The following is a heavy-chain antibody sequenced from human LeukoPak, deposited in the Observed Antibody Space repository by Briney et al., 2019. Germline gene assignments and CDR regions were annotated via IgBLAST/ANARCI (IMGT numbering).Heavy chain of an antibody. Sequence: SETLSLTCAVSGGSISSGGYSWSWIRQPPGKGLEWIGYIYHSGSTYYNPSLKSRVTISVDMSKNQFSLKLSSVTAADTAVYYCARHLGGPLRSHFDYWGQGTLVTVSS. CDR1: GGSISSGGYS. J-gene: IGHJ4*02. CDR2: IYHSGST. D-gene: IGHD4-17*01. V-gene: IGHV4-30-2*03. CDR3: ARHLGGPLRSHFDY.